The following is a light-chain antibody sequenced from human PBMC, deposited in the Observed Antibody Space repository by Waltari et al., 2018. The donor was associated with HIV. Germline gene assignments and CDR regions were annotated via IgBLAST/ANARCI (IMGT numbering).Light chain of an antibody. CDR1: SSDVGSHNL. CDR2: EVI. CDR3: CSFADTNTWV. V-gene: IGLV2-23*02. Sequence: QSALTQPASVSGSPGQSLTISCPATSSDVGSHNLVSWYQHHPGRAPKLIIYEVIKRPSGVSHRFSGSKSGNTASLTISGLQAEDEADYYCCSFADTNTWVFGGGTKLTVL. J-gene: IGLJ3*02.